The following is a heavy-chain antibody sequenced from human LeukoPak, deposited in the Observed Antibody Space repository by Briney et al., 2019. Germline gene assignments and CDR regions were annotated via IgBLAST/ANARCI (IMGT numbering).Heavy chain of an antibody. J-gene: IGHJ4*02. CDR1: GGTFSSYA. V-gene: IGHV1-69*05. CDR3: ASEWTSGSYGGYFDY. Sequence: SVKVSCKASGGTFSSYAISWVRQAPGQGLEWMGGIIPIFGTANYAQKFQGRVTITTDESTSTAYMELSSQRSEDTAVYYCASEWTSGSYGGYFDYWGQGTLVTVSS. CDR2: IIPIFGTA. D-gene: IGHD1-26*01.